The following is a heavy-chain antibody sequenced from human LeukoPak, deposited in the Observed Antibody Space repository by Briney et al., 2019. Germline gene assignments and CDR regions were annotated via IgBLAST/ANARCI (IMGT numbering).Heavy chain of an antibody. Sequence: PGGSLRLSCAASGFIFKKYWMTWVRQAPGKGLEWVANIKEDGSEQKYVDSVKGRFTISRDNAKSSLYLQMNGLRGEDTAVYYCASGTYEGVGSWGQGTLVTVSS. D-gene: IGHD3-16*01. J-gene: IGHJ5*02. V-gene: IGHV3-7*01. CDR3: ASGTYEGVGS. CDR2: IKEDGSEQ. CDR1: GFIFKKYW.